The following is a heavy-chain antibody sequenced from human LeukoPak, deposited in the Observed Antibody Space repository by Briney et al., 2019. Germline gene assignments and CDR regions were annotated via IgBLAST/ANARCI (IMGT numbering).Heavy chain of an antibody. J-gene: IGHJ4*02. CDR1: GFSFSSYT. V-gene: IGHV3-30*02. CDR3: AKARSVYSGYCSGGSCYSGSDY. D-gene: IGHD2-15*01. Sequence: PGGSLRLSCAASGFSFSSYTMHWVRQAPGKGLEWVAFIWYDGSKIYYADSVKGRFTISRDNSKNTLYLQMNSLRAEDTAVYYCAKARSVYSGYCSGGSCYSGSDYWGQGTLVTVSS. CDR2: IWYDGSKI.